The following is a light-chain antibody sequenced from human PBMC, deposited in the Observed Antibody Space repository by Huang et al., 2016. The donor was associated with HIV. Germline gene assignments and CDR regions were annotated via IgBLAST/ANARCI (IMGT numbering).Light chain of an antibody. J-gene: IGKJ4*01. CDR3: QQRSTWPQLT. CDR1: QSVSDY. Sequence: EIVLTQSPATLSLSPGARATLSCRASQSVSDYLAWYQHKPGQAPSLLIDDSSNRATGTPARFSGSGAGTDFTLTISSLEPDDSAVYYCQQRSTWPQLTFGGGTKVEIK. V-gene: IGKV3-11*01. CDR2: DSS.